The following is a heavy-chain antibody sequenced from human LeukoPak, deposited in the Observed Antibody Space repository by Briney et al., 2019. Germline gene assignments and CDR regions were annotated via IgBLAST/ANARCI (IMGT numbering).Heavy chain of an antibody. V-gene: IGHV1-58*01. CDR3: AAAGSGWSLFDY. Sequence: SVKVSCKASGFTFTSSAVQWVRQARGQRLEWIGWIVVGSGSTNYAQKFQERVTITRDMSTGTAYMELSSLRSEDTAVYYCAAAGSGWSLFDYWGQGTLVTVSS. CDR1: GFTFTSSA. D-gene: IGHD6-19*01. CDR2: IVVGSGST. J-gene: IGHJ4*02.